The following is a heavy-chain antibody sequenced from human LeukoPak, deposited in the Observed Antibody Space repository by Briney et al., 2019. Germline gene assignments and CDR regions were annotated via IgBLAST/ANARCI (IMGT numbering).Heavy chain of an antibody. CDR2: IRSKAYGGTT. CDR1: GFTFGDYA. Sequence: GRSLILSCTAPGFTFGDYAMSWVRQAPGKGLEWVGFIRSKAYGGTTEYAASVKGRFTISRDDSKSIAYLQMNSLKTEDTAVYYCTRVVLLWRRGYFDYWGQGTLVTVSS. V-gene: IGHV3-49*04. D-gene: IGHD2-2*01. CDR3: TRVVLLWRRGYFDY. J-gene: IGHJ4*02.